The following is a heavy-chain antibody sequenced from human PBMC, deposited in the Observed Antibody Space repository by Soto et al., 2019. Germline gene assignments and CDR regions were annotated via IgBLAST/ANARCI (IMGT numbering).Heavy chain of an antibody. V-gene: IGHV1-18*01. Sequence: ASVKVSCKASGYTFTSYGISWVRQAPGQGLEWMGWISAYNGNTNYAQKLQGRVTMTTDTSTSTAYMELRSLRSDDTAVYYCARYKGASSGWYSLYYYYGMDVWGQGTTVTVSS. CDR1: GYTFTSYG. D-gene: IGHD6-19*01. CDR3: ARYKGASSGWYSLYYYYGMDV. CDR2: ISAYNGNT. J-gene: IGHJ6*02.